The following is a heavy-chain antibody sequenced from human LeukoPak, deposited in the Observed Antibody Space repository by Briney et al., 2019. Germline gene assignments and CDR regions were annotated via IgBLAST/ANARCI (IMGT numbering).Heavy chain of an antibody. Sequence: SETLSLTCTVSGGSISSYYWTCIRQPPGQGLEWIGYIYYSGSTNYNPSLRSRVTISVDTSKTQFSLKLRSVTAADTAVYYCARGALGSFDIWGQGTLVTVSS. CDR1: GGSISSYY. J-gene: IGHJ3*02. CDR3: ARGALGSFDI. V-gene: IGHV4-59*01. CDR2: IYYSGST. D-gene: IGHD7-27*01.